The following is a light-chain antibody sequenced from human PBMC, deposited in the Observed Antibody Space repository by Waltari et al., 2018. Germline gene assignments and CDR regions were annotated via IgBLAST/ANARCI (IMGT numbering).Light chain of an antibody. V-gene: IGKV4-1*01. Sequence: DIVMTQSPDSLAVSLGERATINCKSSQSVLYSSDNKNYLTWYQQKPGQPPELHIYWASNRESGVPDRFGGSGSGTDLTLTISRLQAEDVAVYYCQQYYSFPQTFGQGTKVEIK. CDR2: WAS. CDR3: QQYYSFPQT. J-gene: IGKJ1*01. CDR1: QSVLYSSDNKNY.